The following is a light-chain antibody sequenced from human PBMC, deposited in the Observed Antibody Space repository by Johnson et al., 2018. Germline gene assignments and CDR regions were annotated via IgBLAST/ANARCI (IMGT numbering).Light chain of an antibody. V-gene: IGLV1-51*02. CDR1: SSNIGNNY. Sequence: QSVLTQPPSVSAAPGQKVTISCSGSSSNIGNNYVSWYQQLPGTAPKLLIYENNKRPSGIPDRFSGSKSGTSATLGITGLQTGDEADYYCGTWYSSMSAGNVVVTGTKVTVL. CDR2: ENN. J-gene: IGLJ1*01. CDR3: GTWYSSMSAGNV.